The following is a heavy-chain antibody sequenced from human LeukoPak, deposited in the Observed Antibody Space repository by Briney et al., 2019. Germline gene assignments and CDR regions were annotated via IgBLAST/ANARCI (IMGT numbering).Heavy chain of an antibody. CDR3: ARDRGYSNYFDY. Sequence: GGSLRLSCAASGFTFSAYGMHWVRQAPGKGLEWVATISYDVTNEYYADSVKGRFTISRDNSKNTLYLQMNSLRAEDTAVYYCARDRGYSNYFDYWGQGTLVTVSS. CDR1: GFTFSAYG. CDR2: ISYDVTNE. V-gene: IGHV3-30*03. J-gene: IGHJ4*02. D-gene: IGHD4-11*01.